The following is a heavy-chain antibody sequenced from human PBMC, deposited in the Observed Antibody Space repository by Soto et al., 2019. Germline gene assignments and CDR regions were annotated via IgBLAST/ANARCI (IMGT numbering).Heavy chain of an antibody. CDR2: ISAYNGNT. CDR1: GYTFTSYG. V-gene: IGHV1-18*01. Sequence: ASVKVTCKASGYTFTSYGISWVRQAPGQGLEWMGWISAYNGNTNYAQKLQGRVTMTTDTSTSTAYMELRSLRSDDTAVYYCARRQLDYIWGSYRSNPYYFDYWGQGTQVTVSS. J-gene: IGHJ4*02. CDR3: ARRQLDYIWGSYRSNPYYFDY. D-gene: IGHD3-16*02.